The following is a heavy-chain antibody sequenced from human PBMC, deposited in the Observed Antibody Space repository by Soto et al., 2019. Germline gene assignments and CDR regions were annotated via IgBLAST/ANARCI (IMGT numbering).Heavy chain of an antibody. CDR2: FYYGGST. CDR1: DDSISSSNFY. J-gene: IGHJ3*01. CDR3: ARARVGSAFDV. V-gene: IGHV4-39*01. Sequence: SETLSLTCGVSDDSISSSNFYWGWLRQSPGKGLEWIGSFYYGGSTYYNPSLTGRVTISVDTSKNQFSLRLNSVTVADTSVFYCARARVGSAFDVWGPGTLVTVSS. D-gene: IGHD1-26*01.